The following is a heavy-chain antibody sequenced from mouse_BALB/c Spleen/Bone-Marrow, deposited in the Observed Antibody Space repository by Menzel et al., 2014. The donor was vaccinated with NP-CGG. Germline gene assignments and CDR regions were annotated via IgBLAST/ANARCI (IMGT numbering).Heavy chain of an antibody. CDR3: ARDDYYAMDY. J-gene: IGHJ4*01. Sequence: DVKLVESGGGLVQPGGSLRLSCATSGFTFTDYSMSWVRQPPGKALEWLGFIRNKANGYTTEYSASVKGRVTISRDNSKRSSESQVNTLRAEDSATYYCARDDYYAMDYWGQGTSVTVSS. CDR1: GFTFTDYS. CDR2: IRNKANGYTT. V-gene: IGHV7-3*02.